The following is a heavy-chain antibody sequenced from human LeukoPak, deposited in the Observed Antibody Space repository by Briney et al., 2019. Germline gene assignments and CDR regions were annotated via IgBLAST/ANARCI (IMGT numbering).Heavy chain of an antibody. CDR3: VRGKSSYYFDY. CDR1: GGSINSGAFS. Sequence: SQTLSLTCAVSGGSINSGAFSWSWFRQPPGKGLEWIGYIYPSGTTYYSPSLKSRVTMSADRSKNHFSLRLTSVAAADTAIYYCVRGKSSYYFDYWGQGTLVTVSS. J-gene: IGHJ4*02. CDR2: IYPSGTT. V-gene: IGHV4-30-2*01.